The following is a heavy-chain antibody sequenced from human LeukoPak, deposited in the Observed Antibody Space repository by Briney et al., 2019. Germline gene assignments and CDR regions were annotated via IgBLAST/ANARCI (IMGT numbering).Heavy chain of an antibody. J-gene: IGHJ6*03. CDR1: GFTFSSYE. V-gene: IGHV3-48*03. CDR2: ISSSGSTI. Sequence: GGSLRLSCAASGFTFSSYEMNWVRQAPGKGLEWVSYISSSGSTIYYADSVKGRFTISRDNAKNSLYLQMNSLRVEDTAVYYCARRMSDFWSGYYMDVWGKGTTVTVSS. CDR3: ARRMSDFWSGYYMDV. D-gene: IGHD3-3*01.